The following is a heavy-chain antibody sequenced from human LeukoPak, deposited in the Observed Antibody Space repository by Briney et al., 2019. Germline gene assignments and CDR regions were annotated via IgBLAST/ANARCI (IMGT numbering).Heavy chain of an antibody. CDR1: GFTVSSNY. CDR2: IYSGGST. Sequence: GGSLRLSCAASGFTVSSNYMSWVRQAPGKGLEWVSVIYSGGSTYYADSVKGRFTISRDNSKNTLYLQMNSLRAEDTAVYYCARSAYYYGSGSYYNSYYYYYMDVWGKGTTVTVSS. CDR3: ARSAYYYGSGSYYNSYYYYYMDV. D-gene: IGHD3-10*01. V-gene: IGHV3-53*01. J-gene: IGHJ6*03.